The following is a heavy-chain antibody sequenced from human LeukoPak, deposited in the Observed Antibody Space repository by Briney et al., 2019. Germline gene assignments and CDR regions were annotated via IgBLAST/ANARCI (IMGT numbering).Heavy chain of an antibody. CDR1: GFTFSTYS. D-gene: IGHD1-26*01. Sequence: GGSLRLSCVASGFTFSTYSMNWVRQAPGKGLEWVSYISSSSGIIYYADSVKGRFTISRDNSKNTVYLQMNSLRVEDTAVYYCARINSGNFYFDYWGQGTLVTVSS. J-gene: IGHJ4*02. CDR2: ISSSSGII. V-gene: IGHV3-48*01. CDR3: ARINSGNFYFDY.